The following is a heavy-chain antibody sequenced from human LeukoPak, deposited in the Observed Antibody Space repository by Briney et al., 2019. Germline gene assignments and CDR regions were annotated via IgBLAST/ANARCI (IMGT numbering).Heavy chain of an antibody. J-gene: IGHJ4*02. CDR2: ISSSGGTI. V-gene: IGHV3-11*01. CDR1: GFTFSDYY. CDR3: ARDFVRVTSFDY. Sequence: GGSLRLSCAASGFTFSDYYMSWIRQAPGKGLEWVSYISSSGGTIYYADSVKGRFTISRDNAKNSLYLQMNSLRAEDTAVYYCARDFVRVTSFDYWGQGTLVTVSS. D-gene: IGHD2-21*02.